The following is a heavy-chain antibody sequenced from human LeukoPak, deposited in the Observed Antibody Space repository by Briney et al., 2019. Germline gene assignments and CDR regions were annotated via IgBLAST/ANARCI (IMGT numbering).Heavy chain of an antibody. V-gene: IGHV4-39*07. CDR2: IYYSGST. CDR3: ARVGKIRGVATYLPGGIQH. CDR1: GGSISSSSYY. J-gene: IGHJ1*01. Sequence: SETLSLTCTVSGGSISSSSYYWGWIRQPPGKGLEWIGSIYYSGSTYYNPSLKSRVTISVDTSKNQFSLKLSSVTAADTAVYYCARVGKIRGVATYLPGGIQHWGQGTLVTVSS. D-gene: IGHD5-12*01.